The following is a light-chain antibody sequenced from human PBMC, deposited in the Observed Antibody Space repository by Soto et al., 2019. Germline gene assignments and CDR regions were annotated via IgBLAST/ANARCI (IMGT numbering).Light chain of an antibody. CDR1: QSVSGS. CDR2: GAF. V-gene: IGKV3-15*01. J-gene: IGKJ1*01. Sequence: EMVMTQSPATLSVSPGERATLSCRASQSVSGSLAWYQQKPGQAPRLLIYGAFTRATGIPARFSGSGSGTEFTLTISSLQSEDFAVYYCQQYNNWPVTFGQGTKVDIK. CDR3: QQYNNWPVT.